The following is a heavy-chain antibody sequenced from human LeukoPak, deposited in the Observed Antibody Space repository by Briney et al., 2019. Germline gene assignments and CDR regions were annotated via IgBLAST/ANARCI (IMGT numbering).Heavy chain of an antibody. J-gene: IGHJ4*02. CDR1: GGSISSYY. CDR3: ARGGSGSYRRFDY. V-gene: IGHV4-34*01. CDR2: INHSGST. D-gene: IGHD1-26*01. Sequence: SETLSLTCTVSGGSISSYYWSWIRQPAGKGLEWIGEINHSGSTNYNPSLKSRVTISVDTSKNQFSLKLSSVTAADTAVYYCARGGSGSYRRFDYWGQGTLVTVSS.